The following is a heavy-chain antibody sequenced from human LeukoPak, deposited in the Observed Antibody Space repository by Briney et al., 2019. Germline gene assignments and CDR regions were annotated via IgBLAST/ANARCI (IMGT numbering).Heavy chain of an antibody. J-gene: IGHJ3*02. Sequence: ASVKVSCKASGYTFTSYGISWVRQAPGQGLEWMGWISAYNGNTNYAQKLQGRVTITTDTSTSTAYMELRSLRSDDTAVYYCARADIVLVPADIWGQGTMVTVSP. CDR3: ARADIVLVPADI. D-gene: IGHD2-2*01. V-gene: IGHV1-18*01. CDR2: ISAYNGNT. CDR1: GYTFTSYG.